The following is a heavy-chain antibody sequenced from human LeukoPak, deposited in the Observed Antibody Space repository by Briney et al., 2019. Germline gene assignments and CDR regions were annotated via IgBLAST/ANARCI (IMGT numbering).Heavy chain of an antibody. V-gene: IGHV4-34*01. J-gene: IGHJ6*02. D-gene: IGHD6-13*01. CDR3: ARVRGSSWYWDAFGTDV. CDR2: INHSGST. Sequence: SETLSLTCAVYGGSFSGYYWSWIRQPPGKGLEWIGEINHSGSTNYNPSLKSRVTISVDTSKNQFSLKLSSVTAADTAVYYCARVRGSSWYWDAFGTDVWGQGTTVTVSS. CDR1: GGSFSGYY.